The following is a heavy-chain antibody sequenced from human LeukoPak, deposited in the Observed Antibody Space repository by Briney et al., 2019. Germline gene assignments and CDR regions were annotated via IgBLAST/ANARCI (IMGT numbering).Heavy chain of an antibody. J-gene: IGHJ4*02. CDR2: ILYDGSNK. CDR3: ARVLMPYDILTGSFDY. CDR1: GFTFSSYA. D-gene: IGHD3-9*01. Sequence: GRSLRLSCAASGFTFSSYAMHWVRQAPGKGLEWVAVILYDGSNKYYADSVKGRFTISRDNSKNTLYLQMNSLRAEDTAVYYCARVLMPYDILTGSFDYWGQGTLVTVSS. V-gene: IGHV3-30*04.